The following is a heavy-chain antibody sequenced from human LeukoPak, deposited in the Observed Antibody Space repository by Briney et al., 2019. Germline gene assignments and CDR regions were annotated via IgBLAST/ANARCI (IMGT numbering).Heavy chain of an antibody. V-gene: IGHV3-9*01. CDR3: AKDEVATAGYCTTTTCQGLDY. J-gene: IGHJ4*02. D-gene: IGHD2-2*01. CDR2: IRWRRGSI. Sequence: GGSLRLSCAASGFTFNDYAMHWVRQAPGKGLEWVSGIRWRRGSIVYADSVEGRFTISRDNAKKSVYLEMNRLRSGDTALYYCAKDEVATAGYCTTTTCQGLDYWGQGTLVTVSS. CDR1: GFTFNDYA.